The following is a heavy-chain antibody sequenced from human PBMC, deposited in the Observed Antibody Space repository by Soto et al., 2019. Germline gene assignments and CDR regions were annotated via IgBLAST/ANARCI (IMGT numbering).Heavy chain of an antibody. V-gene: IGHV1-3*01. CDR3: ARERGKDYYDSSGYYYPGVFDI. CDR2: INAGNGNT. CDR1: GYTFTSYA. D-gene: IGHD3-22*01. J-gene: IGHJ3*02. Sequence: ASVKVSCKASGYTFTSYAMHWVRQAPGQRLEWMGWINAGNGNTKYSQKFQGRVTITRDTSASTAYMELSSLRSEDTAVYYCARERGKDYYDSSGYYYPGVFDIWGQGTMVTVSS.